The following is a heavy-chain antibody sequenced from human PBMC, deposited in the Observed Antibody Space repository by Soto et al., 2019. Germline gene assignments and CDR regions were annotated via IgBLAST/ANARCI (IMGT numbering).Heavy chain of an antibody. CDR2: ISPYSGKT. J-gene: IGHJ4*02. D-gene: IGHD3-9*01. CDR1: GYTFTNYG. V-gene: IGHV1-18*01. Sequence: QVQLVQSGAEVKKPGASVKVSCRASGYTFTNYGIAWVRQAPGQGFEWMGWISPYSGKTDYRQNLQGRVTMTADTSTTTAYMELRSLRSDDTAVYYCTRDRLTLTTSLIFDFWGQGTLVTVSS. CDR3: TRDRLTLTTSLIFDF.